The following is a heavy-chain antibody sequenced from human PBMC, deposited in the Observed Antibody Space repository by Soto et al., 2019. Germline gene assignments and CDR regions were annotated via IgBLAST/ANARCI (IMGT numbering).Heavy chain of an antibody. D-gene: IGHD3-16*01. V-gene: IGHV1-18*04. Sequence: GASVKLSCKASGYSLTSYGISWVRQAPGQGLEWMGRISAYNGNTNYAQKLQGRVTMTTDTSTSTAYMELRSLRSDDTAVYYCARYLLSWGRHNAPFDFCGRRTIVIVSS. CDR1: GYSLTSYG. CDR3: ARYLLSWGRHNAPFDF. J-gene: IGHJ4*03. CDR2: ISAYNGNT.